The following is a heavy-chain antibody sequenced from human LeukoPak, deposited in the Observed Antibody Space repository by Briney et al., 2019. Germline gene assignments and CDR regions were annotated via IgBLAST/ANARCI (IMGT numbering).Heavy chain of an antibody. V-gene: IGHV4-39*07. Sequence: SETLSLTCTVSGDSISSVSYYWGWIRQPPGKGLAWIGSIYYSGSTYYNPSLKSRITISVDTSRNQFSLQLSSVTAADTAVYYCARIHRYCSGGACYVLDNWGQGTLVAVSS. CDR1: GDSISSVSYY. CDR2: IYYSGST. CDR3: ARIHRYCSGGACYVLDN. D-gene: IGHD2-15*01. J-gene: IGHJ4*02.